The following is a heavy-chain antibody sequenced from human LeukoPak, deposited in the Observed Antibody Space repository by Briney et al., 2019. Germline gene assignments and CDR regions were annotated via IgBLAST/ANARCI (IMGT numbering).Heavy chain of an antibody. Sequence: GGSLRLSCAASGFTFISYSMNWFGKPPGKGLEWVSSISSSSYIYYADSGKGRFTISRDNAKNSLYLQMNSLRAEDTAVYYCARLGGQRYYDFWSGSYYFDYGGEGTLVTVPP. D-gene: IGHD3-3*01. CDR2: ISSSSYI. J-gene: IGHJ4*02. V-gene: IGHV3-21*01. CDR3: ARLGGQRYYDFWSGSYYFDY. CDR1: GFTFISYS.